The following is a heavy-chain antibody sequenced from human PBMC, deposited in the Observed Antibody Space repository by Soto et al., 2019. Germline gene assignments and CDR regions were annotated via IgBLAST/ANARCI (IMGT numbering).Heavy chain of an antibody. V-gene: IGHV3-30*04. CDR1: GFTFSSYA. J-gene: IGHJ2*01. Sequence: GGSLRLSCAASGFTFSSYAMHWVRQAPGKGLEWVAVISYDGSNKYYADSVKGRFTISRDNSKNTLYLQMNSLRAEDTAVYYCASLPTPAESYYYDSSGSFADLWGRGTLVTVSS. D-gene: IGHD3-22*01. CDR2: ISYDGSNK. CDR3: ASLPTPAESYYYDSSGSFADL.